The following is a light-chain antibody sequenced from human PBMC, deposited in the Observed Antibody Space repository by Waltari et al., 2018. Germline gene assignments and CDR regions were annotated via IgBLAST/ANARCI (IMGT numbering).Light chain of an antibody. CDR1: NMRSKS. J-gene: IGLJ2*01. CDR2: DDS. V-gene: IGLV3-21*02. CDR3: QVWDSSDDHVV. Sequence: SYVLTQPPSVSVAPGQTATIPCGANNMRSKSVHWYQQKPGQAPVLVVYDDSDRPSGIPERFSGSNSGTATLTISGVEGGDEADYYCQVWDSSDDHVVFGGGTKLTVL.